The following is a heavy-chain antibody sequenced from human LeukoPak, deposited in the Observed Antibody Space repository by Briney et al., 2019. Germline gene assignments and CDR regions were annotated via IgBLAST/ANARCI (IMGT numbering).Heavy chain of an antibody. V-gene: IGHV3-30*03. Sequence: GGSLRLSCAAAGFTFSSYGMHWVRQAPGKGLEWVAVISYDGSNKYYADSVKGRFTISRGNSKNTLYLQMNSLRAEDTAVYYCALQGSPQPNYYYYYMDVWGKGTTVTVSS. CDR3: ALQGSPQPNYYYYYMDV. CDR1: GFTFSSYG. CDR2: ISYDGSNK. D-gene: IGHD1-1*01. J-gene: IGHJ6*03.